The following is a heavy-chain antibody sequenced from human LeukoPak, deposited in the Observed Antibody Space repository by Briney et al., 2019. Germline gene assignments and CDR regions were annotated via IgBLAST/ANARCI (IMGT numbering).Heavy chain of an antibody. J-gene: IGHJ6*02. V-gene: IGHV3-23*01. CDR3: ARDTSYNYGAHAMDV. CDR1: GFTFDNYA. Sequence: GGSLRLSCAASGFTFDNYAMNWLRQAPGKGLEWVLGISGSGVNTYYADSVKGRFTISRDNSKNTLYLQLNSLRGEDTAIYYCARDTSYNYGAHAMDVWGQGTTVTVSS. CDR2: ISGSGVNT. D-gene: IGHD4/OR15-4a*01.